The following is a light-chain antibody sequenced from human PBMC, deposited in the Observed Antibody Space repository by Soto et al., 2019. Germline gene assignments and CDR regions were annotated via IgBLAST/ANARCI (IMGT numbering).Light chain of an antibody. V-gene: IGKV1-5*01. J-gene: IGKJ1*01. CDR1: HNINNY. CDR2: DAS. CDR3: QQYNSYLWT. Sequence: DIQMTQSPSTLSGSVGDRVTLPGRASHNINNYLSWYQQKPGKAPKLLIYDASSWESGVPARFSGSGSGTEFTLTISSLQPDDFATYYCQQYNSYLWTFGQGTKVDIK.